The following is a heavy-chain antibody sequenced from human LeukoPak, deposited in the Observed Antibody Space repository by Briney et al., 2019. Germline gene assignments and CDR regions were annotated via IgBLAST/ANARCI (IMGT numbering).Heavy chain of an antibody. D-gene: IGHD3-3*01. J-gene: IGHJ6*02. CDR1: GFTVSSNY. V-gene: IGHV4-34*01. CDR3: ARSPPLMRYDFWSGYYTPHYYGMDV. Sequence: GSLRLSCAASGFTVSSNYMSWIRQPPGKGLEWIGEINHSGSTNYNPSLKSRVTISVETSKNQFSLKLSSVTAADTAVYYCARSPPLMRYDFWSGYYTPHYYGMDVWGQGTTVTVSS. CDR2: INHSGST.